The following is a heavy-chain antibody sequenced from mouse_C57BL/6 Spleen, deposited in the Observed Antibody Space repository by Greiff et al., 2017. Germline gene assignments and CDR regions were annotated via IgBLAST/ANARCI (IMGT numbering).Heavy chain of an antibody. CDR2: IHPYIGGT. V-gene: IGHV1-19*01. CDR1: GYTFTDSY. D-gene: IGHD3-1*01. CDR3: ARSGGKPWVAY. J-gene: IGHJ3*01. Sequence: VQLQQSGPVLVKPGASVKMSCKASGYTFTDSYMNWVKQSHGQSLEWIGVIHPYIGGTSYNQKFQGKATLTVDKSSSPAYMEHNSLTSEDSAVYYWARSGGKPWVAYWGQGTLGTVSA.